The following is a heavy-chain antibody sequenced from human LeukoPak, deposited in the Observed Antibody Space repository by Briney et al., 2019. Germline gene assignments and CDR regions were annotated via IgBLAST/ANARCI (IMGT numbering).Heavy chain of an antibody. D-gene: IGHD2-15*01. CDR1: GYTFTSYG. J-gene: IGHJ4*02. CDR2: ISAYNGNT. V-gene: IGHV1-18*01. Sequence: ASVKVSCKASGYTFTSYGISWVRQAPGQGLEWMGWISAYNGNTNYAQKLQGRVTMTTGTSTSTAYMELRSLRSDDTAVYYCARDGVCSGGSCYSDCWGQGTLVTVSS. CDR3: ARDGVCSGGSCYSDC.